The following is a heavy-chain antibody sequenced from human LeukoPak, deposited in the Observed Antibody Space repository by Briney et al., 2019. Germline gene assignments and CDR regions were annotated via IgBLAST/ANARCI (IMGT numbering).Heavy chain of an antibody. D-gene: IGHD3-10*01. CDR2: IYHSGST. V-gene: IGHV4-59*01. Sequence: SETLSLTCTVSGGSISSYYWSWIRQPPGKGLEWFGYIYHSGSTNYNPSLKSRVTISVDTSKNQFSLKLSSVSAADTAVYYCARGYYYGSGSYYNIPFDYWGQGTLVTVSS. J-gene: IGHJ4*02. CDR3: ARGYYYGSGSYYNIPFDY. CDR1: GGSISSYY.